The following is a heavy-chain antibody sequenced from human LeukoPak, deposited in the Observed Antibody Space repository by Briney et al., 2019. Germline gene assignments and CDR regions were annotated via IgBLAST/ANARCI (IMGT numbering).Heavy chain of an antibody. CDR2: ISSSSSYI. J-gene: IGHJ4*02. V-gene: IGHV3-21*01. D-gene: IGHD3-22*01. CDR1: GFTFDDYG. Sequence: TSGGSLRLSCAASGFTFDDYGMSWVRQAPGKGLEWVSSISSSSSYIYYADSAKGRLTISRDNAKNSLYLQMNSLRAEDTAVYYCARDYYDSSGYQWAWDYWGQGTLVTVSS. CDR3: ARDYYDSSGYQWAWDY.